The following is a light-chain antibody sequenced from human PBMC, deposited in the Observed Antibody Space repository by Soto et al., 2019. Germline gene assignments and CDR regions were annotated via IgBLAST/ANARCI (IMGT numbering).Light chain of an antibody. V-gene: IGKV3-15*01. CDR2: DAS. CDR3: QHYHRWPPFS. Sequence: EIVVTQSPATLSVSPGERVTLSCRASQTVATYITWYQQKPGQAPRLLIYDASTRATDVPARFSGSGSGTEFTLTITSLQSEDFAVYYCQHYHRWPPFSFGQGTKLEIK. J-gene: IGKJ2*01. CDR1: QTVATY.